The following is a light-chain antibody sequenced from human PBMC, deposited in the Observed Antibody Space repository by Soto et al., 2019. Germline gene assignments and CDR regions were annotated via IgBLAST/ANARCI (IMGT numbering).Light chain of an antibody. CDR1: QIIDTW. CDR3: QQYETYSPWP. CDR2: KAS. J-gene: IGKJ1*01. Sequence: DIQMTQSPSSLSASVGDRITITCRASQIIDTWLAWYQQKPGKAPKLLIYKASSLENGVPSRFSGSGSGTDFTLTISHLQPDDFATYYCQQYETYSPWPFGQGTKVEVK. V-gene: IGKV1-5*03.